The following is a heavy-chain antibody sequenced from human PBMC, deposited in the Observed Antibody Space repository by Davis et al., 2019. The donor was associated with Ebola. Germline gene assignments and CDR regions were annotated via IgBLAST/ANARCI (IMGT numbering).Heavy chain of an antibody. CDR2: ISDTGGST. Sequence: ESLKISCPASGFTFSSFAMTWVRQAPWKALDWVRVISDTGGSTYYADSVKGRFTISRDNSKNTPYLEMNSLRAEDTAVYYCAKKGRTKTDFDSWGQGTLVTVSS. D-gene: IGHD1-1*01. V-gene: IGHV3-23*01. J-gene: IGHJ4*02. CDR3: AKKGRTKTDFDS. CDR1: GFTFSSFA.